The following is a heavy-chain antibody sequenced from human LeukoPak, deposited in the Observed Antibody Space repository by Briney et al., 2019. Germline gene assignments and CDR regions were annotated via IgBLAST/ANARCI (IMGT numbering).Heavy chain of an antibody. CDR1: GFTFSRYG. V-gene: IGHV3-30*02. CDR3: AKDLISSGWYSVLDY. J-gene: IGHJ4*02. Sequence: GGSLRLSCVASGFTFSRYGMHWVRQAPGKGLEWEGFIRYDGSNKYYADSVKGRFTISRDNSKNTLYLQMNSLRTEDTAVYYCAKDLISSGWYSVLDYWGQGSLVTVSS. D-gene: IGHD6-19*01. CDR2: IRYDGSNK.